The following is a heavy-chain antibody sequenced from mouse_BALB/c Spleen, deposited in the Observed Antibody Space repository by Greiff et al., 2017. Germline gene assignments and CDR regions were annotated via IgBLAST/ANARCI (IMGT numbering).Heavy chain of an antibody. CDR1: GFTFNTYA. CDR2: IRSKSNNYAT. D-gene: IGHD1-1*01. CDR3: VRQFITTVVDYFDY. Sequence: EVKLMESGGGLVQPKGSLKLSCAASGFTFNTYAMNWVRQAPGKGLEWVARIRSKSNNYATYYADSVKDRFTISRDDSQSMLYLQMNNLKTEDTAMYYCVRQFITTVVDYFDYWGQGTTLTVSS. J-gene: IGHJ2*01. V-gene: IGHV10-1*02.